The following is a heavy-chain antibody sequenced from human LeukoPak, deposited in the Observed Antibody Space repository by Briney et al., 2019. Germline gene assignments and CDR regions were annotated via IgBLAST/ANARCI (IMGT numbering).Heavy chain of an antibody. Sequence: SETLSLTCTVSGGSISSDSYYWAWIRQPPGKGLEWIASIYYSGSTYYNPSLKSRVTISVDTSRNQLSLKLSSVTAADTAVYYCASLAVAGLSEGYWGQGTLVIVSS. V-gene: IGHV4-39*01. J-gene: IGHJ4*02. D-gene: IGHD6-19*01. CDR2: IYYSGST. CDR3: ASLAVAGLSEGY. CDR1: GGSISSDSYY.